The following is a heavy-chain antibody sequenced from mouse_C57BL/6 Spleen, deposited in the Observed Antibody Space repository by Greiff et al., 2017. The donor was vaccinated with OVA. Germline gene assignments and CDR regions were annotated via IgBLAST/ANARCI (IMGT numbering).Heavy chain of an antibody. J-gene: IGHJ4*01. V-gene: IGHV2-2*01. CDR1: GFSLTSYG. CDR3: ARNERPTYYAMDD. Sequence: QVQLKQSGPGLVQPSQCLSITCTVSGFSLTSYGVHWVRQSPGKGLEWLGVIWSGGSTDYNAAFISRLSISKDNSKSQVCLKMNSLQADDTAIYDCARNERPTYYAMDDWGQGTSVTVSS. CDR2: IWSGGST.